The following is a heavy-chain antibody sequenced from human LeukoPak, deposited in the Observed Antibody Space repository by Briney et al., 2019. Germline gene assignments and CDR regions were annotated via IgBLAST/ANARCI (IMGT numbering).Heavy chain of an antibody. Sequence: GSLRLSCAASGFTFSSYWMNWVRQAPGKGLEWVANIKQDGSEKFYVDSVKGRFTISRDNSKNTLYLQMNSLRAEDTVVYYCAKAGMMYNLDFWGQGILVAVSS. D-gene: IGHD2-8*01. CDR1: GFTFSSYW. CDR3: AKAGMMYNLDF. CDR2: IKQDGSEK. V-gene: IGHV3-7*03. J-gene: IGHJ4*02.